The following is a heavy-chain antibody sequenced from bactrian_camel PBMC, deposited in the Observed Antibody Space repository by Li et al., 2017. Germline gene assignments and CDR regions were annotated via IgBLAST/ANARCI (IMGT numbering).Heavy chain of an antibody. J-gene: IGHJ4*01. Sequence: VQLVESGGGSVQSGGSLTLSCVAPGATYCMGWFRQAPGKEREGVAGVDHRDGLTNYAESVKGRFTISRDNSKNTLSLQMNSLKIEDTAVYYCAAGFSWFQVGYNSWGQGTQVTVS. CDR3: AAGFSWFQVGYNS. D-gene: IGHD6*01. CDR2: VDHRDGLT. V-gene: IGHV3S54*01. CDR1: GATYC.